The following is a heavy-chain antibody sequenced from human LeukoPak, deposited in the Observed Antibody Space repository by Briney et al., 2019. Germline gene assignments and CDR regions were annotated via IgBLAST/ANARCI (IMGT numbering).Heavy chain of an antibody. J-gene: IGHJ3*02. D-gene: IGHD1-26*01. Sequence: EPSETLSPTCTVSGGSISSGDYYWSWIRQPPGKGLEWIGYIYYSGSTYYNPSLKSRVTISVDTSKNQFSLKLSSVTAADTAVYYCAREDEWERAFDIWGQGTMVTVSS. V-gene: IGHV4-30-4*08. CDR2: IYYSGST. CDR1: GGSISSGDYY. CDR3: AREDEWERAFDI.